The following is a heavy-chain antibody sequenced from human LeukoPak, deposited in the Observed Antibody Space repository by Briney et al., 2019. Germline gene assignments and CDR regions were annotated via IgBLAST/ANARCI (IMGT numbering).Heavy chain of an antibody. CDR1: GYSFNIYE. Sequence: ASVKVSCKTSGYSFNIYEINWVRQATGQGLEWMGWVNPNSGDTDYAQEFQGRLTMTRNTSISTAYMELSGLRLEDTAVYYCSRGSRFDPWGQGTQVTVSS. CDR2: VNPNSGDT. CDR3: SRGSRFDP. V-gene: IGHV1-8*01. J-gene: IGHJ5*02.